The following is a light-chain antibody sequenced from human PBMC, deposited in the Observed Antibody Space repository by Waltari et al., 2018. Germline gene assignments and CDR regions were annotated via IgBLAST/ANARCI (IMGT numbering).Light chain of an antibody. CDR3: AAWDDSLSGLV. J-gene: IGLJ3*02. V-gene: IGLV1-47*01. CDR2: KNN. Sequence: QSVLTQPPSASGTPGQKVTISCNGSSSNLGSNYVYGYPQFPGTAPKRLIFKNNQRPSGVPDRFSDSNSGTSASLAINGLRSEDEADYYCAAWDDSLSGLVLGGGTKVTVL. CDR1: SSNLGSNY.